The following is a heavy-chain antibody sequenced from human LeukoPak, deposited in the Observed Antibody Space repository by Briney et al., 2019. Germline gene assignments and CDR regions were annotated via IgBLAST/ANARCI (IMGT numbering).Heavy chain of an antibody. CDR1: GGSISSYY. Sequence: SETLSLTCTVSGGSISSYYWSWIRQPPGKGLEWIGYIYYSGSTNYNPSLKSRVTISVDTSKNQFSLKLSSVTAADTAVYYCARVRKDYDFWSGYSESYYFDYWGQGTLVTVSS. D-gene: IGHD3-3*01. CDR3: ARVRKDYDFWSGYSESYYFDY. V-gene: IGHV4-59*01. J-gene: IGHJ4*02. CDR2: IYYSGST.